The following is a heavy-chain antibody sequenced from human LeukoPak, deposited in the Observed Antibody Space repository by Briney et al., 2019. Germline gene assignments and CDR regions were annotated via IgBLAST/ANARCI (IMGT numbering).Heavy chain of an antibody. CDR1: GFTSNKYW. CDR2: IKQDGSQK. J-gene: IGHJ3*02. Sequence: TGGSLRLSCVASGFTSNKYWMTWFRQAPGKGLEWVANIKQDGSQKNYVDSVKGRFTISRDNAKKSLYLQMNSLRGEDTAVYFCARGGTYDIWGRGTRVTVSS. CDR3: ARGGTYDI. V-gene: IGHV3-7*01.